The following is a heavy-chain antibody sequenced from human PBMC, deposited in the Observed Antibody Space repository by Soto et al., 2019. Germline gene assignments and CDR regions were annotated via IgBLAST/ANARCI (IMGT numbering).Heavy chain of an antibody. CDR2: ISYDGARK. Sequence: QVQLVESGGGVVQPGRSLRLSCAASGFTFSIYAMHWVRQAPGKGLEWVAVISYDGARKAYTNSVEGRFTISRDTSENTLYLQMNSLRVEDTAAYYCSRGDREDTAVVIGARPGEYGMDVWGQGTTVTVSS. J-gene: IGHJ6*02. V-gene: IGHV3-30-3*01. CDR1: GFTFSIYA. D-gene: IGHD2-15*01. CDR3: SRGDREDTAVVIGARPGEYGMDV.